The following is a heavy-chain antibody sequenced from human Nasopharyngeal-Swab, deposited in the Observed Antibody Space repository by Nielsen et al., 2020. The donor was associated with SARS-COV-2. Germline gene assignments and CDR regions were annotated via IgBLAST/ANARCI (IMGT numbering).Heavy chain of an antibody. CDR1: GGSISSGGYY. CDR2: IYYSGST. Sequence: SQTLSLTCTVSGGSISSGGYYWSWIRQHPGKGLEWIGYIYYSGSTYYNPSLKSRVTISVGTSKNQFSLKLSSVTAADTAVYYCAKAVAGRNWYFDLWGRGTLVTVSS. CDR3: AKAVAGRNWYFDL. D-gene: IGHD6-19*01. V-gene: IGHV4-31*03. J-gene: IGHJ2*01.